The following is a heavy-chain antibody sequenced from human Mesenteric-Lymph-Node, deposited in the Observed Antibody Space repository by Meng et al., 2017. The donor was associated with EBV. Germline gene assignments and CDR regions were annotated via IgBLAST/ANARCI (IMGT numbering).Heavy chain of an antibody. V-gene: IGHV1-69*01. J-gene: IGHJ4*02. D-gene: IGHD3-3*01. Sequence: GHVGRAEAGVKRPGSLGKGPCKAVEGTFRDKAFCWVRQAPGQGLEWMGGIIPVFGTPNYAQKFQGRVTITADESTSTAYMELSSLRSEDTAVYYCARDSWSGYPYIDYWGQGTLVTVSS. CDR1: EGTFRDKA. CDR3: ARDSWSGYPYIDY. CDR2: IIPVFGTP.